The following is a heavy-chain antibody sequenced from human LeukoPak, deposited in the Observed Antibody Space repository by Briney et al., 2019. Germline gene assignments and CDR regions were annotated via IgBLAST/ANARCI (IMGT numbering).Heavy chain of an antibody. CDR1: GYTFTSYG. CDR3: AREHYDSSGPSSYFDL. D-gene: IGHD3-22*01. CDR2: ISAYNGNT. J-gene: IGHJ2*01. V-gene: IGHV1-18*01. Sequence: GASVKVSCKASGYTFTSYGISWVRQAPGQGLEWMGWISAYNGNTNYAQKFQGRVTITADESTSTAYMELSSLRSEDTAVYYCAREHYDSSGPSSYFDLWGRGTLVTVSS.